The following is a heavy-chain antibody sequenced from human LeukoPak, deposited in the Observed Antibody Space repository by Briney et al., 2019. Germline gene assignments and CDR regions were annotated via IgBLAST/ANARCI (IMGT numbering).Heavy chain of an antibody. CDR2: INPNNGGT. J-gene: IGHJ4*02. D-gene: IGHD2-21*02. CDR1: GYTFTGYY. V-gene: IGHV1-2*02. CDR3: ASGAAYCGGDCYPGSIDY. Sequence: ASVKVSCKASGYTFTGYYMHWVRQAPGQGLEWMGWINPNNGGTNYAQKFQGRVTMTRDTSISTAYMELSRLRSDDTAVYYCASGAAYCGGDCYPGSIDYWGQGTLVTVSS.